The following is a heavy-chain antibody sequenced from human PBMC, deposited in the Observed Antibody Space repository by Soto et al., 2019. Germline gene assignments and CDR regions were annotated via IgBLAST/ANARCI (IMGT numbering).Heavy chain of an antibody. CDR3: ARDLIQLRLGKYSFNCMDV. CDR2: IVPRFGSP. D-gene: IGHD3-16*01. V-gene: IGHV1-69*06. J-gene: IGHJ6*02. CDR1: GGTFSDYA. Sequence: QVQLVQSGAEMRKPGSSLRVSCKASGGTFSDYAFSWVRQAPGQGLEWMGGIVPRFGSPNYAQKFGGRVTITADTSSSKVYMALSSLRFGDTAVYFWARDLIQLRLGKYSFNCMDVWGQGTTIIVSS.